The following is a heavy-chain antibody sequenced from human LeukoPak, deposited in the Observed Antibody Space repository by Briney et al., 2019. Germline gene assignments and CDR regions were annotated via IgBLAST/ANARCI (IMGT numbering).Heavy chain of an antibody. Sequence: TGGSLRLSCAVSGITLSNYGMSWVRQAPGKGLEWVAGISDSGGSTKYADSVKGRFTIARDNRKNTLYLQMNSLRAEGTAVYFCAKRGVVIRVILVGFHKEAYYFESWGQGALVTVSS. J-gene: IGHJ4*02. CDR3: AKRGVVIRVILVGFHKEAYYFES. V-gene: IGHV3-23*01. CDR2: ISDSGGST. D-gene: IGHD3/OR15-3a*01. CDR1: GITLSNYG.